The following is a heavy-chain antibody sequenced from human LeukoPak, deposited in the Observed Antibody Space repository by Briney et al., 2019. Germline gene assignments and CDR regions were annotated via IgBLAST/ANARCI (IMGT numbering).Heavy chain of an antibody. CDR1: GFTFSSYW. J-gene: IGHJ4*02. Sequence: HPGGPLRLSCAASGFTFSSYWMSWVRQAPGKGLEWVANIKQDGSEKYYVDSVKGRFTISRDNAKNSLYPQMNSLRAEDTAVYYCARDLDSSSWYYFDYWGQGTLVTVSS. CDR2: IKQDGSEK. V-gene: IGHV3-7*01. CDR3: ARDLDSSSWYYFDY. D-gene: IGHD6-13*01.